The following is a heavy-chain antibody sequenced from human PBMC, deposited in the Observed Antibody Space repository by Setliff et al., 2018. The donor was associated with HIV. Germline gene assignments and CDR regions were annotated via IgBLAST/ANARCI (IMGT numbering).Heavy chain of an antibody. V-gene: IGHV4-59*01. CDR1: GGSISSYY. CDR3: ARDRSVPGTYRYFDY. Sequence: TLSLTCTVSGGSISSYYWSWIRQPPGKGLEWIGDIYDSGRTNYNPSLKSRVSISVDTSENQFSLKLTSVTAADTAVYYCARDRSVPGTYRYFDYWSQGTLVTVSS. CDR2: IYDSGRT. D-gene: IGHD2-2*01. J-gene: IGHJ4*02.